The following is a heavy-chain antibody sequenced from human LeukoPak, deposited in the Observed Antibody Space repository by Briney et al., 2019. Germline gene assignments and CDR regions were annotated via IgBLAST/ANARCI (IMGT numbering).Heavy chain of an antibody. CDR2: ISAYNGNT. Sequence: GASVKVSCKASGYTFTSYDLNWVRQAPGQGLEWMGWISAYNGNTNYAQKLQGRVTMTTDTSTSTAYMELRSLRSDDTAVYYCARVLSGLYCSSTSCYQLVRGDFDYWGQGTLVTVSS. J-gene: IGHJ4*02. CDR3: ARVLSGLYCSSTSCYQLVRGDFDY. V-gene: IGHV1-18*01. D-gene: IGHD2-2*01. CDR1: GYTFTSYD.